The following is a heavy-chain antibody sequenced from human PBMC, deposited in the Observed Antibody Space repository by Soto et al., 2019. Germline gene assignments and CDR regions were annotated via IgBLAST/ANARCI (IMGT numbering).Heavy chain of an antibody. V-gene: IGHV4-34*01. CDR3: TSGSEYTYGLD. CDR2: IGQSGAT. CDR1: GRSFSDYW. J-gene: IGHJ4*02. Sequence: QAQLHQWGAGLLQPSESLSLRCAPDGRSFSDYWVAWIRQPPGKGPEWIGEIGQSGATVYRPSFKTRVTTSTATSTREVSLRLTSVTAADTGVSYCTSGSEYTYGLDWGQGTLVTVSS. D-gene: IGHD2-2*02.